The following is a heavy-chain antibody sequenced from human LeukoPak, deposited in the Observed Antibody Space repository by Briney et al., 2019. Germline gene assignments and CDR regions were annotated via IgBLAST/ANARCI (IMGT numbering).Heavy chain of an antibody. V-gene: IGHV3-43*02. D-gene: IGHD3-9*01. CDR2: ISGDGGST. J-gene: IGHJ4*02. CDR3: ANAGYFDWLLYY. CDR1: GFTFDDYV. Sequence: GSLRLSCAASGFTFDDYVMHWVRQAPGKDLKWVSLISGDGGSTYYADSVKGRFTISRDNSKNSLYLQMNSLRTEDTALYYCANAGYFDWLLYYWGQGTLVTVSS.